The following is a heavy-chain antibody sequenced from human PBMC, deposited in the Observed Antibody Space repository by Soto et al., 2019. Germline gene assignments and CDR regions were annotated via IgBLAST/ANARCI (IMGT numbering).Heavy chain of an antibody. J-gene: IGHJ4*02. CDR3: AKTGGVAAPDY. D-gene: IGHD3-16*01. CDR2: ISYSGST. Sequence: GGSLRLSCAASGFTFSSYAMSWVRQAPGKGLEWVSAISYSGSTYYADSVEGRFTISRDNSKTTLYLQMNSLRAEDTAVYYCAKTGGVAAPDYWGQGTLVTVSS. V-gene: IGHV3-23*01. CDR1: GFTFSSYA.